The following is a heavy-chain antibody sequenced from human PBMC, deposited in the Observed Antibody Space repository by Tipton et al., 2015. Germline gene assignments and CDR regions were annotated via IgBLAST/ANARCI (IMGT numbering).Heavy chain of an antibody. D-gene: IGHD1-14*01. V-gene: IGHV3-21*01. CDR1: GFTFSSYS. CDR2: ISSSSSYI. Sequence: SLRLSCAASGFTFSSYSMNWVRQAPGKGLEWVSSISSSSSYIYYADSVKGRFTISRDNAKNSLFLQMNNLTAEDTAVYYCARDQKMQPTYNYYGLDVWGQGTTVTVSS. CDR3: ARDQKMQPTYNYYGLDV. J-gene: IGHJ6*02.